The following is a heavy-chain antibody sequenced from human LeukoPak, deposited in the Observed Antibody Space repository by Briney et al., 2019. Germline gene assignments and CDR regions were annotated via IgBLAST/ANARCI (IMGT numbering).Heavy chain of an antibody. Sequence: SVKVSCKASGGTFSSYAISWVRQAPGQGLESMGGIIPIFGTANYAQKFQGRVTITADESTSTAYMELSSLRSEDTAVYYCARVKQLNGNWFDPWGQGTLVTVSS. CDR1: GGTFSSYA. CDR3: ARVKQLNGNWFDP. D-gene: IGHD5-18*01. J-gene: IGHJ5*02. V-gene: IGHV1-69*01. CDR2: IIPIFGTA.